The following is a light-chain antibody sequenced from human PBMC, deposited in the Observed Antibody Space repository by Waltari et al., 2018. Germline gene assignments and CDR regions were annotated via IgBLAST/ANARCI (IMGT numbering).Light chain of an antibody. CDR3: QQSYFTPRGN. CDR2: AAS. V-gene: IGKV1-39*01. Sequence: DIRMTQSPSSLSASVGDRVTITCRASQAINTYLNWYQQQPGKAPKLLIYAASRLHRGVPSRFSGSGSGTDFTLTISRLQPEDFATYYCQQSYFTPRGNFGPGTRVDL. J-gene: IGKJ3*01. CDR1: QAINTY.